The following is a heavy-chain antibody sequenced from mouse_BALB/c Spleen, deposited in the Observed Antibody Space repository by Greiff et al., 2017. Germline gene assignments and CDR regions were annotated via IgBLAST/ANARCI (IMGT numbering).Heavy chain of an antibody. V-gene: IGHV5-6-4*01. J-gene: IGHJ4*01. CDR2: ISSGGSYT. D-gene: IGHD2-1*01. Sequence: DVKLVESGGGLVKPGGSLKLSCAASGFTFSSYTMAWVRQTPEKRLEWVATISSGGSYTYYPDSVKGRFTISRDNAKNTLYLQMSSLKAEDTAMYYCTRDGYDGNPTYAMDYRGQGTSVTVSS. CDR1: GFTFSSYT. CDR3: TRDGYDGNPTYAMDY.